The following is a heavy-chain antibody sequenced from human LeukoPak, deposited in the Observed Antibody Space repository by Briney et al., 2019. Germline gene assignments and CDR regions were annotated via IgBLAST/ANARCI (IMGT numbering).Heavy chain of an antibody. V-gene: IGHV5-51*01. CDR1: GYSFTSYW. D-gene: IGHD3-10*01. Sequence: PGESLKISCKGSGYSFTSYWIGWVRQMPGKGLEWMGIIYPGDSDTRYSPSFQGQVTISADKSISTAYLQWSSLKASDTAMYYCATKTFGSGSYYPFDYWGQGTLVTVSS. J-gene: IGHJ4*02. CDR3: ATKTFGSGSYYPFDY. CDR2: IYPGDSDT.